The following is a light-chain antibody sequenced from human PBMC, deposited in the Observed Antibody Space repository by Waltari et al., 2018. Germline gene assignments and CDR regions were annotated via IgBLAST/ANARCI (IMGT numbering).Light chain of an antibody. Sequence: SYVLTQPPSVSVAPGKTATIACGGNNFGSNRVQWYQQKPGQAPVLVIYDDSDRPSGIPERFSGANSGNTATLTINRVEAGDEADYYCQVWDSSSEHYVFGTGTKVTVL. V-gene: IGLV3-21*04. CDR1: NFGSNR. CDR2: DDS. CDR3: QVWDSSSEHYV. J-gene: IGLJ1*01.